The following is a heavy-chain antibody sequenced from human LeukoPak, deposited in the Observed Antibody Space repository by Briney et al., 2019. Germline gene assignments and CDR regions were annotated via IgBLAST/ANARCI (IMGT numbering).Heavy chain of an antibody. CDR1: GYSFIGYY. V-gene: IGHV1-2*02. CDR2: IHPNSGGA. J-gene: IGHJ5*02. Sequence: ASVKVSCKASGYSFIGYYIHWVRQAPGQGLEWMGWIHPNSGGANYAQKFQGRVTLTRDTSISTAYMELSSLRSDDTAVYYCAREGGILGRPSAYLFGPWGQGTLVTVSS. CDR3: AREGGILGRPSAYLFGP. D-gene: IGHD3-16*01.